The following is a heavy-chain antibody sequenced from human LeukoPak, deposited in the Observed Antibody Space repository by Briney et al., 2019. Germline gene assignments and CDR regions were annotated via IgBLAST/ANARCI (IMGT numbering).Heavy chain of an antibody. J-gene: IGHJ4*02. V-gene: IGHV1-69*13. Sequence: ASVKVSCKASGGTFSSYANSWVRQAPGQGLEWMGGIIPIFGTANYAQKFQGRVTITADESTSTAYMELSSLRSEDTAVYYCARVKGSIAAAGGDYWGQGTLVTVSS. CDR3: ARVKGSIAAAGGDY. CDR1: GGTFSSYA. D-gene: IGHD6-25*01. CDR2: IIPIFGTA.